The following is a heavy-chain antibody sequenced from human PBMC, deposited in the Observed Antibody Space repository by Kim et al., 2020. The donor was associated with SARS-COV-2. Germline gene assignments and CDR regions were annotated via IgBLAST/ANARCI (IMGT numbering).Heavy chain of an antibody. CDR2: MRSKANNYAT. CDR3: TILAARPPDY. D-gene: IGHD6-6*01. V-gene: IGHV3-73*01. CDR1: ESTLSGSA. Sequence: GGSLRLSCAASESTLSGSAMHWVRQASGKGLEWVGRMRSKANNYATAYAASVKGRFIISRDDSKNTAYLQMNSLKTEDTAVYYCTILAARPPDYWGQGTLVTVSS. J-gene: IGHJ4*02.